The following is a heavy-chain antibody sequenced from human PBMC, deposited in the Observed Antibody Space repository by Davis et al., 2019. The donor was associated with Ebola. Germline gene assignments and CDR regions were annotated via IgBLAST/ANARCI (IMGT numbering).Heavy chain of an antibody. CDR1: GFTFSSYS. J-gene: IGHJ4*02. V-gene: IGHV3-21*01. CDR3: VRTLGEYSSSWPFAY. Sequence: GGSLRLSCAASGFTFSSYSMNWVRQAPGKGLEWVSSVSSNSSFIYYADSVKGRFTISRDNANQLLFLQTNSLRAEDTAVYYCVRTLGEYSSSWPFAYWGQGTLVTVSS. D-gene: IGHD6-13*01. CDR2: VSSNSSFI.